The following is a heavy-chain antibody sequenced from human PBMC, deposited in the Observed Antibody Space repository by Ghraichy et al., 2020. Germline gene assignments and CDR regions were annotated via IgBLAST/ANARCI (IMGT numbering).Heavy chain of an antibody. J-gene: IGHJ4*02. CDR2: IYYSGST. CDR3: ARRDGYNSSPFDY. CDR1: GGSISSSSYY. V-gene: IGHV4-39*01. Sequence: SETLSLTCTVSGGSISSSSYYWGWIRQPPGKGLEWIGSIYYSGSTYYNPSLKSRVTISVDTSKNQFSLKLSSVTAADTAVYYCARRDGYNSSPFDYWGQGTLVTVSS. D-gene: IGHD5-24*01.